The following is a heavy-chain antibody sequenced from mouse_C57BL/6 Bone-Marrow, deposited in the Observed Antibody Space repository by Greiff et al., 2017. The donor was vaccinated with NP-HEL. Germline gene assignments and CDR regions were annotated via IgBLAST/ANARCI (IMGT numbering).Heavy chain of an antibody. CDR1: GFTFSSYG. Sequence: EVKLMESGGDLVKPGGSLKLSCAASGFTFSSYGMSWVRQTPDKRLAWVATISSGGSYTYYPDSVKGRFTISRDNAKNTLYLQMSSLKSEDTAMYYCARGYYGSGYGLAYWGQGTLVTVSA. CDR2: ISSGGSYT. V-gene: IGHV5-6*01. CDR3: ARGYYGSGYGLAY. J-gene: IGHJ3*01. D-gene: IGHD1-1*01.